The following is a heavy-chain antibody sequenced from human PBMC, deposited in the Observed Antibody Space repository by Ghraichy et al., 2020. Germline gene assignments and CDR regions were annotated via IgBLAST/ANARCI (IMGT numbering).Heavy chain of an antibody. CDR1: GDSVSSNRYY. CDR2: IYYTGDN. Sequence: SETLSLTCTVSGDSVSSNRYYWSWIRQPPGKGLEWIAYIYYTGDNDYNSSHRSRVTISLDTSKNQFSLQVRSVTAADTAVYYCARDEEWRGYFDLWGRGTLVTVSS. D-gene: IGHD3-3*01. V-gene: IGHV4-61*01. CDR3: ARDEEWRGYFDL. J-gene: IGHJ2*01.